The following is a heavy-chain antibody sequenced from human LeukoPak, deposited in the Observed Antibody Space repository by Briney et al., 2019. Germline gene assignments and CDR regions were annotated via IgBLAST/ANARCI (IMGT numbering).Heavy chain of an antibody. Sequence: QPGRSLRLSCAASGFTFSSYAMHWVRQALGKGLEWVAVISYDGSNKYYADSVKGRFTISRDNSKNTLYLQMNSLRAEDTAVYYCARGDDYGDYWGQGTLVTVSS. J-gene: IGHJ4*02. V-gene: IGHV3-30*04. CDR2: ISYDGSNK. CDR1: GFTFSSYA. CDR3: ARGDDYGDY.